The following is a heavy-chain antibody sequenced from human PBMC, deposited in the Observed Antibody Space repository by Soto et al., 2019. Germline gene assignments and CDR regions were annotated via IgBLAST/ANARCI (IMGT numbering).Heavy chain of an antibody. V-gene: IGHV4-59*01. CDR1: GGSISSYY. Sequence: SETLSLTCTVSGGSISSYYWSWIRQPPGKGLEWIGYIHYSGSTNYNPSLKSRVTISVDTSKNQFSLKLSSVTAADTAVYYCAGGRFFGVDPRHYYYGMDVWGQGTTVTVSS. D-gene: IGHD3-3*01. CDR3: AGGRFFGVDPRHYYYGMDV. CDR2: IHYSGST. J-gene: IGHJ6*02.